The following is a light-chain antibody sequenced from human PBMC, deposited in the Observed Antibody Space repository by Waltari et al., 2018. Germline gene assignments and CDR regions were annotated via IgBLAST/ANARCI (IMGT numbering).Light chain of an antibody. CDR1: QDISNY. Sequence: DIQMTQSPSSLSTSVGDRVTITCQASQDISNYLNWNQQKPGKAPKLLIYGSSNLETGVPSTFSGSVSGTDFTFTISSLQPEDIAIYYCQQYDSLPITFGQGTRLEIK. CDR2: GSS. V-gene: IGKV1-33*01. J-gene: IGKJ5*01. CDR3: QQYDSLPIT.